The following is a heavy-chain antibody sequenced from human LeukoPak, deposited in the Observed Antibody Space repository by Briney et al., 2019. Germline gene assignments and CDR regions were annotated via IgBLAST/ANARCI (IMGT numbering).Heavy chain of an antibody. Sequence: SETLSLTCTVSGGSVSSSIYYWGWSRQPPGKGLEWIGSIYLSGRTYYNPSLKSRVTISVDTSKNQLSLKLTSVTAADTAVYYCASRNDILSGYVFDFWGKGTLVTVSS. CDR1: GGSVSSSIYY. CDR2: IYLSGRT. J-gene: IGHJ4*02. CDR3: ASRNDILSGYVFDF. V-gene: IGHV4-39*01. D-gene: IGHD3-9*01.